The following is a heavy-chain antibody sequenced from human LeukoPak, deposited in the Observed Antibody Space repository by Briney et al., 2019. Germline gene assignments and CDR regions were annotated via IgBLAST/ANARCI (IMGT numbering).Heavy chain of an antibody. V-gene: IGHV4-30-4*01. Sequence: SETLSLTCTVSGGSISSGDYYWSWIRQPPGKGLEWIGYVYYSGSTYYSPSLKSRVTISVDTSKNQFSLKLSSVTAADTAVYYCAREFVGFGALDYWGQGTLVTVSS. J-gene: IGHJ4*02. CDR2: VYYSGST. D-gene: IGHD3-10*01. CDR1: GGSISSGDYY. CDR3: AREFVGFGALDY.